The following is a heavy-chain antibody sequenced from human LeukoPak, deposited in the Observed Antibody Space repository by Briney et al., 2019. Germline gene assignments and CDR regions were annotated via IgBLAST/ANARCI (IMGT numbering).Heavy chain of an antibody. CDR1: GNTFTGYY. CDR2: INPNSGGT. J-gene: IGHJ4*02. Sequence: ASVKVSCKASGNTFTGYYMHWVRQAPGQGLEWMGWINPNSGGTNYAQKFQGRVTMTRDTSISTAYMELSRLRSDDTAVYYCARERTLTSCYDYWGQGTLVTVSS. D-gene: IGHD2-15*01. CDR3: ARERTLTSCYDY. V-gene: IGHV1-2*02.